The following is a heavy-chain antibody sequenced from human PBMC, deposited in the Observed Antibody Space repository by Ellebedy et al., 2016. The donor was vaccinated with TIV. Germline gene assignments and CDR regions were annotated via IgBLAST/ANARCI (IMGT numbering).Heavy chain of an antibody. V-gene: IGHV1-46*01. CDR2: INPSGGST. CDR3: ARSRSRGSYFSPDYYYYGMDV. Sequence: ASVKVSCXASGYTFTSYYMHWVRQAPGQGLEWMGIINPSGGSTSYAQKFQGRVTMTRDTSTSTVYMELSSLRSEDTAVYYCARSRSRGSYFSPDYYYYGMDVWGQGTTVTVSS. D-gene: IGHD1-26*01. J-gene: IGHJ6*02. CDR1: GYTFTSYY.